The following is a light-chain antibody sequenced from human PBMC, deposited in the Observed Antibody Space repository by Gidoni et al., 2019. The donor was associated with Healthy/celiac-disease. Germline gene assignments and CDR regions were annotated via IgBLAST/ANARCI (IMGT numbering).Light chain of an antibody. Sequence: DIRMTQSPSSLSASVGDRVTLSCRSSQTISTYLHWYQQKPGAPPQLLIHAASTLQSGVPARFSGSGSGTDFTLTSSNLQLEDFATYFCQQSLTTPLTFGGGTKVEMK. CDR2: AAS. V-gene: IGKV1-39*01. CDR1: QTISTY. J-gene: IGKJ4*01. CDR3: QQSLTTPLT.